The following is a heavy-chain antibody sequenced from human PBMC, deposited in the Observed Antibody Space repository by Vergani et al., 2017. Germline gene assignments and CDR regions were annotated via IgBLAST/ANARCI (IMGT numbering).Heavy chain of an antibody. CDR3: ARVEEMATITMWGAFYI. Sequence: QVQLVQSGAEVKKPGASVKVSCKASGYTFTSYAMHWVRQAPGQRLEWMGWINAGNGNTKYSQKFQGRVTITRDTSASTAYMELSSLRSEDTAVYYCARVEEMATITMWGAFYIWGQGTMVTVSS. V-gene: IGHV1-3*01. J-gene: IGHJ3*02. D-gene: IGHD5-24*01. CDR2: INAGNGNT. CDR1: GYTFTSYA.